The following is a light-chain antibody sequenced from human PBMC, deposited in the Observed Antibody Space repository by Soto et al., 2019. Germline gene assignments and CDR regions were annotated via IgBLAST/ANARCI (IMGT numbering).Light chain of an antibody. CDR2: AAS. Sequence: DIQMNQSPSSLSACVEDRVTITCRASQGISTYLNWYQQKPGKAPKLLIYAASSLQSGVPSRFSGSGSETDFTLTISSLQPEDFATYSCQQSYSTTWTFGQGTKVDIK. CDR1: QGISTY. CDR3: QQSYSTTWT. V-gene: IGKV1-39*01. J-gene: IGKJ1*01.